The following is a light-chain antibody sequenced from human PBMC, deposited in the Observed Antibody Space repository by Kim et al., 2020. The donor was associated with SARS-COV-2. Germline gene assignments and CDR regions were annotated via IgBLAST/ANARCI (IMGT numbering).Light chain of an antibody. CDR2: DAS. CDR1: QSISSW. CDR3: QQYNNYRT. V-gene: IGKV1-5*01. Sequence: SASVGDRVTITCRASQSISSWLAWYQQKPGKAPKLLIYDASSLASGVPSRFSGSGSGTEFTLTISSLQPDDFATYYCQQYNNYRTFGQGTKVDIK. J-gene: IGKJ1*01.